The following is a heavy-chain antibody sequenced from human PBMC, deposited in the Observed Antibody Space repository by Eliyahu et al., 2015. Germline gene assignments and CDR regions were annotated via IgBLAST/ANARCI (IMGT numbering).Heavy chain of an antibody. V-gene: IGHV3-21*01. CDR3: ARVYGS. CDR2: ISSSSSYM. Sequence: EVQLVXSGGGLVKPGGSLXXXCAASGFTFSSSTMNWVRQAPRKGLEWVSSISSSSSYMYHADSVKGRFTISRDNAKNSLYLQMNSLRTEDTAVYYCARVYGSWGQGTLVTVSX. J-gene: IGHJ4*02. D-gene: IGHD1-26*01. CDR1: GFTFSSST.